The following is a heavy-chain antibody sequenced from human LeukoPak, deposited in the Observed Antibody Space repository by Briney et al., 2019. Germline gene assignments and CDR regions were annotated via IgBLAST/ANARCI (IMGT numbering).Heavy chain of an antibody. V-gene: IGHV3-74*01. CDR3: ARETYYGSGSYAWDY. Sequence: PGGSLRHSCAASGFTFSSYWMHWVRQAPGKGLVWVSRINSDGSSTSYADSVKGRFTISRDNAKNTLYLQMNSLRAEDTAVYYCARETYYGSGSYAWDYWGQGTLVTVSS. J-gene: IGHJ4*02. CDR1: GFTFSSYW. CDR2: INSDGSST. D-gene: IGHD3-10*01.